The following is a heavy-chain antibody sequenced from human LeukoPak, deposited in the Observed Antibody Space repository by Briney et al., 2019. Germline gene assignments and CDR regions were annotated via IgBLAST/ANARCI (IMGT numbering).Heavy chain of an antibody. V-gene: IGHV4-39*01. Sequence: SETLSLICTVSGGSISSSSYYWGWIRQPPGKGLEWIGSIYYSGSTYYNPSLKSRVTISVDTSKNQFSLKLSSVTAADTAVYYCATGYSSGRYGMDVWGQGTTVTVSS. D-gene: IGHD6-19*01. CDR3: ATGYSSGRYGMDV. CDR1: GGSISSSSYY. CDR2: IYYSGST. J-gene: IGHJ6*02.